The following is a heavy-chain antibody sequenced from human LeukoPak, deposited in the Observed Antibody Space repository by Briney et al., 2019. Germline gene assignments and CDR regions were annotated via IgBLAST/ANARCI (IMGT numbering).Heavy chain of an antibody. CDR2: IWYDGSNK. D-gene: IGHD5-18*01. Sequence: GGSLRLSCAASGFTFSSYGMHWVRQAPGKGLEWVAVIWYDGSNKYYADSVKGRFTISRDNSKNTLYLQMNSLRAEDTAVYYCAGDLERGYSYGPPDYWGQGTLVTVSS. CDR1: GFTFSSYG. J-gene: IGHJ4*02. V-gene: IGHV3-33*01. CDR3: AGDLERGYSYGPPDY.